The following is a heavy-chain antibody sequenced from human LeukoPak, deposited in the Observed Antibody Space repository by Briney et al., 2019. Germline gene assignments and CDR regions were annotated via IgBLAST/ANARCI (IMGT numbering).Heavy chain of an antibody. CDR2: IYHSGST. V-gene: IGHV4-30-2*01. J-gene: IGHJ6*02. D-gene: IGHD2-2*01. CDR1: GGSISSGGYS. CDR3: ARALVVPAASAYYYYYGMDV. Sequence: SETLSLTCAVSGGSISSGGYSWSWIRQPPGKGLEWIGYIYHSGSTYYNPSLKSRVTISVDRSKNQFSLKLSSVTAADTAVYYCARALVVPAASAYYYYYGMDVWGQGTTVTVSS.